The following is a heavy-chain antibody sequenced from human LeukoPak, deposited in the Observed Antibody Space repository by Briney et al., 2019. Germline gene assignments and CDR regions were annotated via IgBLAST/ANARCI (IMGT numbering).Heavy chain of an antibody. CDR1: GFTFSNHG. D-gene: IGHD3-10*01. CDR2: IWSDGSKK. CDR3: ARDLGNFASGTSYFDH. V-gene: IGHV3-33*07. J-gene: IGHJ4*02. Sequence: GRCLRLSCAASGFTFSNHGFFWVRQAPGKGLGWVSLIWSDGSKKYYADSVNGRFSTSRDDSKNTLYMQMNSLRDEDTAIYHCARDLGNFASGTSYFDHWGQGTLVTVSS.